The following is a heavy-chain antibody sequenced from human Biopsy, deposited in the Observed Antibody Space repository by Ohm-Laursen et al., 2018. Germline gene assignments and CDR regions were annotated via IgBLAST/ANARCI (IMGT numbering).Heavy chain of an antibody. V-gene: IGHV4-61*08. CDR1: GASISSAAYH. CDR3: ARDSGILNYGNFKYYHYYGMDV. CDR2: IYYSVMT. J-gene: IGHJ6*02. Sequence: SDTLSLTCTVSGASISSAAYHWSWIRQPPGKGLEWIGHIYYSVMTNYNPSLQSRVSISVDTSRNQVSLTLRSVTAADTAVYYCARDSGILNYGNFKYYHYYGMDVWGQGTKVTVSS. D-gene: IGHD4-11*01.